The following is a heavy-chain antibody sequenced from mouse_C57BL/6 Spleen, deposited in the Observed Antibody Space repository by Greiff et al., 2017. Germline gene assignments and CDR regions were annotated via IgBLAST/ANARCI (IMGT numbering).Heavy chain of an antibody. D-gene: IGHD2-2*01. CDR2: INPSNGGT. CDR3: AGLRRDYYAMDC. J-gene: IGHJ4*01. CDR1: GYTFTSYW. Sequence: VQLQQPGTELVKPGASVKLSCKASGYTFTSYWMHWVKQRPGHGLEWIGNINPSNGGTNYNEQFKSKATLTADQSSSTAYMQLSSLTSEDSAVYYCAGLRRDYYAMDCWGQGTSVTVSS. V-gene: IGHV1-53*01.